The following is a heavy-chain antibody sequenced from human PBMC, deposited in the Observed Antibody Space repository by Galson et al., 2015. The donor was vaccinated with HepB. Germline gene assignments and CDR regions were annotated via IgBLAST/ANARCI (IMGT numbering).Heavy chain of an antibody. CDR3: ARDRRYDSSGYYYWYFDL. CDR1: GYTFTSYD. V-gene: IGHV7-4-1*02. CDR2: INTNTGNP. J-gene: IGHJ2*01. Sequence: SVKVSCKASGYTFTSYDMNWVRQAPGQGLEWMGWINTNTGNPTYAQDFRGRFVFSLDTSVSTAYLQISSLKAEDTAVYYCARDRRYDSSGYYYWYFDLWGRGTLVTVSS. D-gene: IGHD3-22*01.